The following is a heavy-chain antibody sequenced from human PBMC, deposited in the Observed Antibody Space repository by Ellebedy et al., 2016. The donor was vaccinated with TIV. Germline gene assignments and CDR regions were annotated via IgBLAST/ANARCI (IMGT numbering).Heavy chain of an antibody. Sequence: GSLRLSCTVSGGSISSSSYYWGWIRQPPGKGLEWIGSIHHSGSTYYNPSFKSLLTISEDTSKNQFSLELSSVTAADTAVYYCARDASEAAVLYYYHYGMDVWGQGTTVIVSS. CDR2: IHHSGST. CDR1: GGSISSSSYY. J-gene: IGHJ6*02. D-gene: IGHD4/OR15-4a*01. V-gene: IGHV4-39*07. CDR3: ARDASEAAVLYYYHYGMDV.